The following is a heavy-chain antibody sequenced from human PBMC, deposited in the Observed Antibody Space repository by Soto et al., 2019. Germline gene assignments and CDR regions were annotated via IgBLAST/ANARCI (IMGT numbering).Heavy chain of an antibody. Sequence: QVQLVESGGGVVQPGRSLRLSCAASGFTFSSYAMHWVRQAPGKGLEWVAVISYDGSNKYYADSMKGRFTISRDNSKNTLYLQMNSLRAEDTAVYYCARDLHYDFWSGYYFDYWGQGTLVTVSS. CDR2: ISYDGSNK. CDR1: GFTFSSYA. CDR3: ARDLHYDFWSGYYFDY. V-gene: IGHV3-30-3*01. J-gene: IGHJ4*02. D-gene: IGHD3-3*01.